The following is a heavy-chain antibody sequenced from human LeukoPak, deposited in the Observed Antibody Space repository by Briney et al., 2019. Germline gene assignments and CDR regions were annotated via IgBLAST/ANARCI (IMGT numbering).Heavy chain of an antibody. V-gene: IGHV3-9*01. CDR1: GFTFDDYA. CDR2: ISWNSGSL. J-gene: IGHJ4*02. Sequence: PGGSLRLSCAASGFTFDDYAMHWVRQAPGKGLEWVSGISWNSGSLGYADSVKGRFTISRDNAKNSLYLQMNSLRAEDTALYYCARAELGKYNYFDYWGQGTLVTVSS. CDR3: ARAELGKYNYFDY. D-gene: IGHD7-27*01.